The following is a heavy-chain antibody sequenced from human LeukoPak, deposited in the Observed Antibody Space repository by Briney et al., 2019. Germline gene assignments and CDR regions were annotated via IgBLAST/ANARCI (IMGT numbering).Heavy chain of an antibody. CDR1: GFSLSTSGAG. Sequence: SGPTLVKPTQTLTLTCTFSGFSLSTSGAGVGWIRQPPGKALEWLALIYWDDDKRYSPSLKSRLTITKDISKNQVVLTMTNMDPVDTATYYCAHSPQLLTAKYFQHWGQGTLVTVSS. J-gene: IGHJ1*01. V-gene: IGHV2-5*02. CDR3: AHSPQLLTAKYFQH. D-gene: IGHD2-2*01. CDR2: IYWDDDK.